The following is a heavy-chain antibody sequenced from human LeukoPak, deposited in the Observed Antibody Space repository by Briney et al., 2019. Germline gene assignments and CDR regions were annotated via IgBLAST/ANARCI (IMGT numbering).Heavy chain of an antibody. Sequence: PGGSLRLSCAASGFTFSSYSMNWVRQAPGKGLELVSSISSSSSYIYYADSVKGRFTISTDNAKNSLYLQMNSLRAEDTAVYYCARAKDNTIFGVVIPYWGQGTLVTVSS. V-gene: IGHV3-21*01. D-gene: IGHD3-3*01. CDR2: ISSSSSYI. CDR3: ARAKDNTIFGVVIPY. J-gene: IGHJ4*02. CDR1: GFTFSSYS.